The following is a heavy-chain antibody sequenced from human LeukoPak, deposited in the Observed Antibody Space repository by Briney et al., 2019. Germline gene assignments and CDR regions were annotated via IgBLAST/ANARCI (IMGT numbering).Heavy chain of an antibody. CDR3: AVPAGYYYYMDV. V-gene: IGHV1-69*13. Sequence: GASVKVSCKASGGTFSSYAISWVRQAPGQGLEWMGGIIPIFGTANYAQKFQGRVTITADESTSTAYMELSSLRSEDTAVYYCAVPAGYYYYMDVWGKGTTVTISS. CDR2: IIPIFGTA. J-gene: IGHJ6*03. D-gene: IGHD2-2*01. CDR1: GGTFSSYA.